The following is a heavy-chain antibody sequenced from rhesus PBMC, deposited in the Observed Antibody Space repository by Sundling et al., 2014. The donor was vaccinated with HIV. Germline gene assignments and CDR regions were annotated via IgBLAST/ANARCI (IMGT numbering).Heavy chain of an antibody. V-gene: IGHV3S42*01. CDR3: ATSENIVVVFTAMGEHGLDS. D-gene: IGHD2-27*01. CDR2: ISSGGGST. J-gene: IGHJ6*01. CDR1: GFTFSAYG. Sequence: EVQLVESGGGLVQPGGSLRLSCAASGFTFSAYGMYWVRQAPGKGLEWISAISSGGGSTYYADSVKGRFTISRDNSKNTLSLQMNSLRAEDTAVYYCATSENIVVVFTAMGEHGLDSWGQGVVVTVSS.